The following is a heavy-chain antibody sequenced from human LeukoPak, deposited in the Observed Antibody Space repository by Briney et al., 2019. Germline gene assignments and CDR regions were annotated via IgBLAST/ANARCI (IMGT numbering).Heavy chain of an antibody. CDR1: GGSITSGNW. CDR3: AKKDYYYIDV. J-gene: IGHJ6*03. CDR2: IHHGGTT. Sequence: PSETLSLTCAVSGGSITSGNWWTWVRQPPGKGLEWIGEIHHGGTTNYNPSLKSRVTISVDKSKNQFSLKLNSVTAADTAVYYCAKKDYYYIDVWGKGTTVTVSS. V-gene: IGHV4-4*02.